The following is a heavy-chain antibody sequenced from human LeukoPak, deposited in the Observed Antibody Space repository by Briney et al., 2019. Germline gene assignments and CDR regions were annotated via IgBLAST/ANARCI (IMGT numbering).Heavy chain of an antibody. V-gene: IGHV4-38-2*01. CDR1: GYSISSGSY. J-gene: IGHJ3*02. Sequence: SETLSLTCVVSGYSISSGSYWGWIRPSPGKGLEWIATIYHSGSTYFNPSLQSRVTISVDTSKDQFSLKLNSVTAADTAVYYCARNGSLEGRPFDIWGQGTMVTVSS. D-gene: IGHD5-24*01. CDR2: IYHSGST. CDR3: ARNGSLEGRPFDI.